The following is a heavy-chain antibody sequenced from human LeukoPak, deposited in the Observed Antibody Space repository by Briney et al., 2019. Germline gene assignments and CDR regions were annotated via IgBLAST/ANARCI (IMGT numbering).Heavy chain of an antibody. CDR1: GFTVSSNY. Sequence: GGSLRLSCAASGFTVSSNYMSWVRQAPGKGLERVSVIYSGGSTYYADSVKGRFTISRDNSKNTLYLQMNSLRAEDTAVYYCASEYYDFWSGSPDAFDIWGQGTMVTVSS. J-gene: IGHJ3*02. D-gene: IGHD3-3*01. CDR3: ASEYYDFWSGSPDAFDI. CDR2: IYSGGST. V-gene: IGHV3-66*02.